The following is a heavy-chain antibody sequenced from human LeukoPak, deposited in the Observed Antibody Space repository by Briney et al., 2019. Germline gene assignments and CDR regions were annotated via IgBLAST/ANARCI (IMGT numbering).Heavy chain of an antibody. J-gene: IGHJ4*02. D-gene: IGHD3-10*01. Sequence: GGSLRLSCAASGFTVSSNYMSWVRQAPGKGLEWVSVIYSGGSTYYADSVKGRFTISRDNSKSTLYLQMNSLRAEDTAVYYCAKEGTREVRGIDFVFDYWGQGTLVTVSS. CDR2: IYSGGST. V-gene: IGHV3-66*01. CDR1: GFTVSSNY. CDR3: AKEGTREVRGIDFVFDY.